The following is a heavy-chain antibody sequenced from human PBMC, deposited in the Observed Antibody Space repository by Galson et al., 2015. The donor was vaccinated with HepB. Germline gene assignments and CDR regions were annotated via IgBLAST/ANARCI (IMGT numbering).Heavy chain of an antibody. CDR1: GFTFSSYA. V-gene: IGHV3-23*01. CDR2: LSGSGDST. CDR3: AKGLSGSYYIVFDI. J-gene: IGHJ3*02. Sequence: SLRLSCAASGFTFSSYAMTWVRQAPGKGLEWVSSLSGSGDSTYYADSVKGRFTISRDNSKNTLYLQMNSPRAEDTATYYCAKGLSGSYYIVFDIWGQGTMVTVSS. D-gene: IGHD1-26*01.